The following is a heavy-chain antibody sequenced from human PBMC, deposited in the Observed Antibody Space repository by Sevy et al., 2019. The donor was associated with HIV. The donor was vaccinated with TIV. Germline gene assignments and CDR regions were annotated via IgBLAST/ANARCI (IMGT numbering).Heavy chain of an antibody. CDR2: IWNDGSNK. Sequence: GGSLRLSCAASGFTFSNYGMHWVRQAPGKGLEWVAVIWNDGSNKYYADSVKGRFTISRDNSKNTLYLQMNSLRVEDTAGYFCARGGDFNDRSAKRDFDYWGQVTLVTVSS. J-gene: IGHJ4*02. CDR1: GFTFSNYG. V-gene: IGHV3-33*01. D-gene: IGHD3-22*01. CDR3: ARGGDFNDRSAKRDFDY.